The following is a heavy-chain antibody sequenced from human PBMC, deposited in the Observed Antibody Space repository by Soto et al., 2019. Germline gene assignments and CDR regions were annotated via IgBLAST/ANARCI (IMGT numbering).Heavy chain of an antibody. J-gene: IGHJ4*02. CDR1: EGTFNNYA. V-gene: IGHV1-69*06. CDR3: ARDAALRESSGYFYLDY. CDR2: IIPLFDAV. D-gene: IGHD3-22*01. Sequence: QVQLVQSGAEVKKPGSSVRVSCKTSEGTFNNYAISWVRQAPGQGLEWMGGIIPLFDAVKYAQKFQGRVTITADKSTSTAYMAPPTLTSEDTALYYCARDAALRESSGYFYLDYWGQGTPVTVTS.